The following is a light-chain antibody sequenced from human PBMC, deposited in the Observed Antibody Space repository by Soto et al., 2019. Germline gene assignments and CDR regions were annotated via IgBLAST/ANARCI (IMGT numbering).Light chain of an antibody. V-gene: IGKV1-5*03. CDR2: KAS. CDR1: QSINNY. CDR3: QHYHSSPWT. J-gene: IGKJ1*01. Sequence: DIPMTQSPSSLSASVGDRVTITCRASQSINNYLAWYQQKPGKAPKLLIYKASSLESGVPSRFSGSGSGTEFTLTISSLQPDDFATYYCQHYHSSPWTFGQGTKVDI.